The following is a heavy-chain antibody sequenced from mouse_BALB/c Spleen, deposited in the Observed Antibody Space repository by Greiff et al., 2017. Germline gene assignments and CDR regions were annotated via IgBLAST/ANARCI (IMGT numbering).Heavy chain of an antibody. J-gene: IGHJ2*01. V-gene: IGHV1S81*02. CDR2: INPSNGRT. D-gene: IGHD4-1*01. CDR3: ARRDWGYFDY. Sequence: QVQLQQPGAELVKPGASVKLSCKASGYTFTSYWMHWVKQRPGQGLEWIGEINPSNGRTNYNEKFKSKATLTVDKSSSTAYMQLSSLTSEDSAVYYCARRDWGYFDYWGQGTTLTVSS. CDR1: GYTFTSYW.